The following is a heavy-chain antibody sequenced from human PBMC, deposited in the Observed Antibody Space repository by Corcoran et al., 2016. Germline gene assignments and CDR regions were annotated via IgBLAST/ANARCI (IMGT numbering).Heavy chain of an antibody. V-gene: IGHV3-33*01. J-gene: IGHJ6*02. CDR1: GFTFSSYG. CDR3: ARDRYYDFGSGYPAYYYYGMDV. CDR2: IWYDGSNK. D-gene: IGHD3-3*01. Sequence: QVPLVQSGGGVVQPGRSLRLSCAASGFTFSSYGMHWVRQAPGKGLEWVAVIWYDGSNKYYGDSVKGRFTLSRGNSKNTLYLQMNSLRAEDTAVYYCARDRYYDFGSGYPAYYYYGMDVWGQGTTVTVSS.